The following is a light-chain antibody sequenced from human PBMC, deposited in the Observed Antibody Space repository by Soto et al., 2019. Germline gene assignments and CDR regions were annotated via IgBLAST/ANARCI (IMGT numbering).Light chain of an antibody. CDR1: QSVSTY. Sequence: EIVLTPSPATLSLSPGERAPLSCRASQSVSTYLAWYQQKPGQAPRLVIYDASNSAAGIPARFSGSGSGTDFAITISTLETEVFAVYYCHQRSHWPLTFGQGTRLDIK. CDR2: DAS. V-gene: IGKV3-11*01. J-gene: IGKJ5*01. CDR3: HQRSHWPLT.